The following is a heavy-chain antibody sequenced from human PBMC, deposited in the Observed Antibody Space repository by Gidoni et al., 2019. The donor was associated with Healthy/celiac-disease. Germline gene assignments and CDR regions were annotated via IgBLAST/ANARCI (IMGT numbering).Heavy chain of an antibody. D-gene: IGHD1-7*01. Sequence: EVQLVQSGGGWVQPGRSLRLSCAPSGFTFDDYAMHWVRQAPGKGLEWVSGISWNSGDIGYADSVKGRFTISRDNAKNSLYLQMNSLGTEDTALYYCAKGIGNYQGWFDPWGQGTLVTVSS. CDR1: GFTFDDYA. CDR3: AKGIGNYQGWFDP. CDR2: ISWNSGDI. J-gene: IGHJ5*02. V-gene: IGHV3-9*01.